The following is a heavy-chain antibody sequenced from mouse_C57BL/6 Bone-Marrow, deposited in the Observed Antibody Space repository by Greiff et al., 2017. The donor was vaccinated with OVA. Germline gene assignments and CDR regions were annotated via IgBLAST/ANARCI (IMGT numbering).Heavy chain of an antibody. CDR1: GFNIKDYY. D-gene: IGHD2-3*01. Sequence: EVQLQQSGAELVKPGASVKLSCTASGFNIKDYYMHWVKQRTEQGLEWIGRIDPEDGETKYAPNFQGKATITADTSSNTAYLQRSSLTSEDTGVNYCASDGYWSFDDWGKGTTLTVSS. J-gene: IGHJ2*01. CDR2: IDPEDGET. V-gene: IGHV14-2*01. CDR3: ASDGYWSFDD.